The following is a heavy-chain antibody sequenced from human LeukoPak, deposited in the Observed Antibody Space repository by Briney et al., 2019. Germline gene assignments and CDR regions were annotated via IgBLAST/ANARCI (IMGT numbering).Heavy chain of an antibody. V-gene: IGHV4-59*12. CDR3: ARGDSSGWYDAFDI. CDR1: GGSISSYY. Sequence: PSETLSLTCTVSGGSISSYYWSWIRQPPGRGLEWIGYIYHSGTTNYNPSLKSRVTISVDTSKNQFSLKLSSVTAADTAVYYCARGDSSGWYDAFDIWGQGTMVTVSS. CDR2: IYHSGTT. D-gene: IGHD6-19*01. J-gene: IGHJ3*02.